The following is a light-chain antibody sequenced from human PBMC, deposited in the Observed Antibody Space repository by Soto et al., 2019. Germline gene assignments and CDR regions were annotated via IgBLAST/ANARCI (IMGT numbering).Light chain of an antibody. Sequence: EIVLTQSPGTLSLSPGERATLSCRASQSMNNKYLAWYQQKPGQTPRLLIHGVSIRATGIPDRFSGSGSGTDFTLTISRLEPEDFAVFYCQLYSGSPWTFGQGTKVEIK. V-gene: IGKV3-20*01. CDR3: QLYSGSPWT. CDR1: QSMNNKY. J-gene: IGKJ1*01. CDR2: GVS.